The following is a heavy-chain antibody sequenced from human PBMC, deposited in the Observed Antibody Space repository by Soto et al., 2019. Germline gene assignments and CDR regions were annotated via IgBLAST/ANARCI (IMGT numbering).Heavy chain of an antibody. CDR3: ARHFGIVVVPAASIDNWFDP. Sequence: ASVKVSCKASGGTFSSYAISWVRQAPGQGLEWMGGIIPIFGTANYAQKFQGRFTITADESTSTAYMELSSLRSEDTAVYYCARHFGIVVVPAASIDNWFDPWGQGTLVTVSS. CDR2: IIPIFGTA. CDR1: GGTFSSYA. V-gene: IGHV1-69*13. D-gene: IGHD2-2*01. J-gene: IGHJ5*02.